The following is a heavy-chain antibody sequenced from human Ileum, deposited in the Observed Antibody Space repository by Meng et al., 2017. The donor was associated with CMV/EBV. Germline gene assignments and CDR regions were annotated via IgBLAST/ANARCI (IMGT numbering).Heavy chain of an antibody. Sequence: SETLSLTCTVSGYSISSGYYWDWIRQPPGNGLEWIGSIYHSGSTYCNPSLKSRVTISVDTSKNQFSLKLSSVTAADTAVYYCARALRYCSSTSCHGMDVWGQGTTVTVSS. CDR1: GYSISSGYY. V-gene: IGHV4-38-2*02. J-gene: IGHJ6*02. CDR3: ARALRYCSSTSCHGMDV. D-gene: IGHD2-2*01. CDR2: IYHSGST.